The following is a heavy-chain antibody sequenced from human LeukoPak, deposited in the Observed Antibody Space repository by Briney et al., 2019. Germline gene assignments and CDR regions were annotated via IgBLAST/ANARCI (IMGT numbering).Heavy chain of an antibody. CDR1: GYTFTSYY. CDR3: ARGVVRGYSGYGRYFDY. J-gene: IGHJ4*02. V-gene: IGHV1-46*01. CDR2: INPSGGST. D-gene: IGHD5-12*01. Sequence: ASVKVSCKASGYTFTSYYMHWVRQAPGQGLEWMGIINPSGGSTSYAQKFQGRVTMTRDTSTSTVYMELSSLRSEDTAVCYCARGVVRGYSGYGRYFDYWGQGTLVTVSS.